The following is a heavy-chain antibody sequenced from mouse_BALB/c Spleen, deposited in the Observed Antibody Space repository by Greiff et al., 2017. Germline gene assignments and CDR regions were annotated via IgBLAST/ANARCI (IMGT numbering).Heavy chain of an antibody. CDR2: IYPGDGDT. D-gene: IGHD4-1*01. V-gene: IGHV1-80*01. CDR3: ARRGDWEDMDD. J-gene: IGHJ4*01. CDR1: GYAFSSYW. Sequence: VQLQQSGAELVRPGSSVKISCKASGYAFSSYWMNWVKQRPGQGLEWIGQIYPGDGDTNYNGKFKGKATLTADKSSSTAYMQLSSLTSEDSAVYFCARRGDWEDMDDWGQGTSVTVSS.